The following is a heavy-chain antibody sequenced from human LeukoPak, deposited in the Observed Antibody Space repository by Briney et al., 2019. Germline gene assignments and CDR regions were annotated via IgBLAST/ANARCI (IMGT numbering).Heavy chain of an antibody. V-gene: IGHV3-23*01. D-gene: IGHD2/OR15-2a*01. CDR1: GFTFSSYS. CDR2: ISGSGGST. CDR3: AKCDTTTSWPDY. Sequence: GGSLRLSCTASGFTFSSYSLNWVRQAPGKGLEWVSAISGSGGSTYYADSVKGRFTISRDNSKNTLYLQMNSLRAEDTAVYYCAKCDTTTSWPDYWGQGTLVTVSS. J-gene: IGHJ4*02.